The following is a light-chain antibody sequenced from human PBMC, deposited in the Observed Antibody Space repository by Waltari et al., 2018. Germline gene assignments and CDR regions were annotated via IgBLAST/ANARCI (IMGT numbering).Light chain of an antibody. J-gene: IGLJ3*02. CDR3: QVWDSSSDHNWV. Sequence: SYVLTQPPSVSVAPGKTARITCGGNNIGSKSVHWYQQKPGQAPVLVIYDDSDRPSGIPGRVSGSNSGNTATLTISRGEAGDEADYYCQVWDSSSDHNWVFGGGTKLTVL. V-gene: IGLV3-21*04. CDR1: NIGSKS. CDR2: DDS.